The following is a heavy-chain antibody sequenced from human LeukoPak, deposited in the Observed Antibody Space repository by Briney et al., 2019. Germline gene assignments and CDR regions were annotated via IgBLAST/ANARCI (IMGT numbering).Heavy chain of an antibody. CDR3: ARAPSEIGGYYPEYFRH. D-gene: IGHD3-22*01. CDR2: IKSDGST. J-gene: IGHJ1*01. CDR1: GFTFSSYW. Sequence: GGSLRLSCAASGFTFSSYWMHWARQAPGKGLVWVSRIKSDGSTNYADSVKGRFTISRDNAKNTVSLQMNSLRTEDTGVYYCARAPSEIGGYYPEYFRHWGQGTLVTVSS. V-gene: IGHV3-74*01.